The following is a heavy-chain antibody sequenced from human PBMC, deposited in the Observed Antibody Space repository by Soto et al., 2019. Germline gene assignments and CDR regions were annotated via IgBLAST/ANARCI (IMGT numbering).Heavy chain of an antibody. CDR3: ARESHDILTGPPWVWYFDL. CDR2: INDRGSI. J-gene: IGHJ2*01. D-gene: IGHD3-9*01. V-gene: IGHV4-34*01. Sequence: QVQLQQWGAGPLRPLETLSLTCGVSGGSFSGYYWAWIRQSPGKGLEWIGEINDRGSINYNPSLKSGVRISVDTSKNHYCLNLRSVTAADTAVYYCARESHDILTGPPWVWYFDLWGRGTLVTVSS. CDR1: GGSFSGYY.